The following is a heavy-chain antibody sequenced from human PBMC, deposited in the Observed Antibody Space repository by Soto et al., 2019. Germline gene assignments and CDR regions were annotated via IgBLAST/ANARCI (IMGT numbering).Heavy chain of an antibody. CDR3: ASRSSGWYFDY. Sequence: PGGPLGLSCATSGFTFSSYAMNWVRQGPGKGLEWVSVISGSGGSTYYADSVKGRFTISRDNSKNTLYLQMNSLRAEDTAVYYCASRSSGWYFDYWGQGTLVTVSS. V-gene: IGHV3-23*01. D-gene: IGHD6-19*01. CDR2: ISGSGGST. CDR1: GFTFSSYA. J-gene: IGHJ4*02.